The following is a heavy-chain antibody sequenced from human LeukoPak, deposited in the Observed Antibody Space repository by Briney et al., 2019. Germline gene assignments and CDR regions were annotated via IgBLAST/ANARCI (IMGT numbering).Heavy chain of an antibody. CDR1: GFTFSSYW. D-gene: IGHD3-10*01. V-gene: IGHV3-7*01. CDR2: IKQDGSEK. J-gene: IGHJ6*03. CDR3: AREDYYGSGSYYPLYYYMDV. Sequence: PGGSLRLSCAASGFTFSSYWMSWVRQAPGKGLEWVANIKQDGSEKYYVDSVKGRFTISRDNAKNSLYLQMNSLRAEDTAVYYCAREDYYGSGSYYPLYYYMDVWGKGTTVTISS.